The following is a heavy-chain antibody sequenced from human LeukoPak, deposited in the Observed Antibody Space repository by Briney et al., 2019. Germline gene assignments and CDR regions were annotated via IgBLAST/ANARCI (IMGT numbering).Heavy chain of an antibody. CDR2: IRYDGSNK. Sequence: PGGSLRLSCAASGFTFSSYGMHWVRQAPGKGLEWVAFIRYDGSNKYYADSVKGRFTISRDNSKNTLYLQMNSLRAGDTAVYYCAKDLLAMIVVVIPYYFDYWGQGTLVTVSS. V-gene: IGHV3-30*02. CDR3: AKDLLAMIVVVIPYYFDY. CDR1: GFTFSSYG. J-gene: IGHJ4*02. D-gene: IGHD3-22*01.